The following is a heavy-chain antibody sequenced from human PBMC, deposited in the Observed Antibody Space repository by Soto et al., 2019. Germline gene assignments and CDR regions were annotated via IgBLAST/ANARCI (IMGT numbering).Heavy chain of an antibody. CDR3: ARARTGVVAANNTYNSFDT. D-gene: IGHD2-15*01. J-gene: IGHJ5*02. Sequence: SETLSLTCTVSVGSISSSSYYWGWILHPPGKGLEGIGSIYYSWSTYYNPSLKSRVTISVDTSKNQFSLKLSSMTAADTAVYYCARARTGVVAANNTYNSFDTWGKGTPLTVSS. CDR2: IYYSWST. V-gene: IGHV4-39*01. CDR1: VGSISSSSYY.